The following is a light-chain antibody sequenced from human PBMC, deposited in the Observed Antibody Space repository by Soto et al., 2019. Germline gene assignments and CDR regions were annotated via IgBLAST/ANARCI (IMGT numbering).Light chain of an antibody. Sequence: QSALTQPASVSGSPGQSITISCSGTSSDVGGYNYVSWYQQHPGKAPKLMIYEVSSRPSGVSNRFSGSKSGNTASLTISGLQAEDEADYYCSSDTSSSTLVFGRGTKLTVL. CDR2: EVS. J-gene: IGLJ2*01. V-gene: IGLV2-14*01. CDR1: SSDVGGYNY. CDR3: SSDTSSSTLV.